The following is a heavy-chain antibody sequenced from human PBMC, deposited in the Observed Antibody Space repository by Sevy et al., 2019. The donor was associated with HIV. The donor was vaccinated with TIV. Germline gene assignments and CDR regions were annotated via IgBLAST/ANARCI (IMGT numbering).Heavy chain of an antibody. CDR3: ASWAGTGAPERYGPLDY. D-gene: IGHD3-10*01. CDR1: GFTFSGHA. Sequence: GGSLRLSCVVSGFTFSGHAMHWVRQVPGKGLQWVSGISGSGARSDYAESVKGRFGISRDNSKNTLYLQMNSLEVEDTAVYFCASWAGTGAPERYGPLDYWGQGTLVTVSS. J-gene: IGHJ4*02. CDR2: ISGSGARS. V-gene: IGHV3-23*01.